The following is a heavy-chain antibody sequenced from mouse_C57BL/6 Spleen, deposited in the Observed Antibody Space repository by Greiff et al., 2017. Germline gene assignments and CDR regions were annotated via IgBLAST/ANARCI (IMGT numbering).Heavy chain of an antibody. J-gene: IGHJ2*01. D-gene: IGHD2-4*01. CDR2: ISSGGSYT. Sequence: EVMLVESGGDLVKPGGSLTLSCAASGFTFSSYGMSWVRQTPDKRLEWVATISSGGSYTYYPDSVKGRFTISRDNAKNTLYLQMSSLKSEDTAMYYCARHSDSYFDYWGQGTTLTVSS. CDR1: GFTFSSYG. V-gene: IGHV5-6*02. CDR3: ARHSDSYFDY.